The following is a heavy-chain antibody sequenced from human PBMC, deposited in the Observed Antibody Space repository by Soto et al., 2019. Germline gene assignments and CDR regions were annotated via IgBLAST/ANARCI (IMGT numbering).Heavy chain of an antibody. V-gene: IGHV3-30-3*01. D-gene: IGHD2-2*02. CDR1: GFTFSSYA. J-gene: IGHJ6*02. CDR3: ARAPLVCSSTSCYTVGMDV. CDR2: ISYDGSNK. Sequence: GGSLRLSCAASGFTFSSYAMHWVRQAPGKGLEWVAVISYDGSNKYYADSVKGRFTISRDNSKNTLYLQMNSLRAEDTAVYYCARAPLVCSSTSCYTVGMDVWGQGTTVTVSS.